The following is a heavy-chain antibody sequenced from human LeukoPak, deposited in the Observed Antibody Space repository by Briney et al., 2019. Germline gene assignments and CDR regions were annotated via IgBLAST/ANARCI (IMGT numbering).Heavy chain of an antibody. Sequence: ASVKVSCKASGYTFTGDYMHWVRQAPGQGLEWMGWINPNSGGTNYAQKFQGRVTMTRDTSISTAYMELSRLRSDDTAVYYCARGLSGYDPFDYWGQGILVIVTS. D-gene: IGHD5-12*01. CDR2: INPNSGGT. V-gene: IGHV1-2*02. CDR3: ARGLSGYDPFDY. J-gene: IGHJ4*02. CDR1: GYTFTGDY.